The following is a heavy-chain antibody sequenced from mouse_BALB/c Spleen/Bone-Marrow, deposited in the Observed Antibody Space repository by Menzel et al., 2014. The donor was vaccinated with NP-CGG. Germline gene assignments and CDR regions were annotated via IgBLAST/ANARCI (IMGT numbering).Heavy chain of an antibody. CDR2: ILPGSDNT. CDR1: GYTFSNYW. J-gene: IGHJ2*01. Sequence: VKLVESGGELMKPGASVKISCKATGYTFSNYWIQWVKQRPGHGPEWIGEILPGSDNTNYNEKFKGKATFTADTSSNTAYMQLSSLTSEDSVVYYCARGNPFDFWGQGTTLTVSS. V-gene: IGHV1-9*01. CDR3: ARGNPFDF.